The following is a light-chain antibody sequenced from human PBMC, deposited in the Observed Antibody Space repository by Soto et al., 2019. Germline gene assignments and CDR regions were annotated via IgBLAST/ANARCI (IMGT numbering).Light chain of an antibody. V-gene: IGKV3-15*01. CDR1: QSVRGN. CDR3: QQYNHWPPLT. Sequence: VLTQFPATLSLSPGERATLSCRASQSVRGNLAWYQQKPGQAPSLLIYDSSTRAAGIPLRFSGTGSGTDFTITVTSLQSADVAVYFCQQYNHWPPLTFGGGTRVEIK. J-gene: IGKJ4*01. CDR2: DSS.